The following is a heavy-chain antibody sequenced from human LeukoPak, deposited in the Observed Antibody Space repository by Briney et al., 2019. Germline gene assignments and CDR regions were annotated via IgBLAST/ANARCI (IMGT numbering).Heavy chain of an antibody. CDR2: ISAYNGNT. CDR3: ARDIQLWVPSHEGSGYYGMDV. J-gene: IGHJ6*02. CDR1: GGTFSSYA. Sequence: GASVKVSCKASGGTFSSYAISWVRQAPGQGLEWMGWISAYNGNTNYAQKLQGRVTMTTDTSTSTAYMELRSLRSDDTAVYYCARDIQLWVPSHEGSGYYGMDVWGQGTTVTVSS. V-gene: IGHV1-18*01. D-gene: IGHD5-18*01.